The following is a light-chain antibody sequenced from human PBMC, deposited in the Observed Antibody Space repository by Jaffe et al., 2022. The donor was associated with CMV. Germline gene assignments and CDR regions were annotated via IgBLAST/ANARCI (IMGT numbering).Light chain of an antibody. CDR1: QSGNSN. CDR3: QQYDNWPLT. J-gene: IGKJ4*01. CDR2: GAS. Sequence: EIVMTQSPATLSVSPGERATLSCRASQSGNSNLAWFQQKPGQAPRLLIYGASNRATGIPARFSGSGSGTEFTLTISSLQSEDFAVYYCQQYDNWPLTFGGGTKVEIK. V-gene: IGKV3-15*01.